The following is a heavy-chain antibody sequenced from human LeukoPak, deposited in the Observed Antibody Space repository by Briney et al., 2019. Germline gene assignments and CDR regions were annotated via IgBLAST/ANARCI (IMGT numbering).Heavy chain of an antibody. J-gene: IGHJ4*02. CDR1: GGTFSSYA. Sequence: ASVKASCKASGGTFSSYAISWVRQAPGQGLEWMGWISAYNGNTNYAQKLQGRVTMTTDTSTSTAYMELRSLRSDDTAVYYCARDSFFIAAAGTIDYWGQGTLVTVSS. V-gene: IGHV1-18*01. CDR3: ARDSFFIAAAGTIDY. D-gene: IGHD6-13*01. CDR2: ISAYNGNT.